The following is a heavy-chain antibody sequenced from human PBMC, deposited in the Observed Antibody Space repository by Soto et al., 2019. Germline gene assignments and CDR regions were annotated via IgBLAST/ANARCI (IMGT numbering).Heavy chain of an antibody. V-gene: IGHV3-74*01. CDR3: ARVGTRNWYFDL. Sequence: EVQLVEAGGGLVQPWGSLRLACEVSGFTFSSYWMHWVRQAPGKGLVWVSRINSDGSTITYAEAVEGLLTISRDNAKNPLYMQMNSLRAEDTAVYYCARVGTRNWYFDLWGRGTLVTVSS. J-gene: IGHJ2*01. CDR1: GFTFSSYW. CDR2: INSDGSTI. D-gene: IGHD1-7*01.